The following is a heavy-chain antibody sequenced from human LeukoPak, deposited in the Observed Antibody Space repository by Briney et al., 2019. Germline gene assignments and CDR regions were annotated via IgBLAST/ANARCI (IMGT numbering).Heavy chain of an antibody. Sequence: ASVKVSCKASGGTFSSYAISWVRQAPGQGLEWMGGIIPIFGTANYAQKFQGRVTTTTDESTSTAYMELSSLRSEDTAVYYCHEASGGYNYSDYWGQGTLVTVSS. CDR2: IIPIFGTA. CDR3: HEASGGYNYSDY. D-gene: IGHD5-24*01. CDR1: GGTFSSYA. J-gene: IGHJ4*02. V-gene: IGHV1-69*05.